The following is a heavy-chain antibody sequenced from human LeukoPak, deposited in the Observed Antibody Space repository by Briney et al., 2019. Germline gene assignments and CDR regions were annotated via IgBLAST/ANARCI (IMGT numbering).Heavy chain of an antibody. CDR1: GGTFSSYA. J-gene: IGHJ5*02. Sequence: SVKVSCKASGGTFSSYAISWVRQAPGQGLEWMGGIIPIFGTASYAQKFQGRVTITADESTSTAYMELSSLRSEDTAVYYCARVTARLITIFGVVMSSFDPWGQGTLVTVSS. CDR2: IIPIFGTA. V-gene: IGHV1-69*13. CDR3: ARVTARLITIFGVVMSSFDP. D-gene: IGHD3-3*01.